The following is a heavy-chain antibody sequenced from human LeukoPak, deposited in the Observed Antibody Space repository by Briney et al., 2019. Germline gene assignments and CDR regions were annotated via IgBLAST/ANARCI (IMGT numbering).Heavy chain of an antibody. D-gene: IGHD5-18*01. CDR3: AREYSYGYPLDY. CDR1: GFTFSSYS. Sequence: KPGGSLRLSCAASGFTFSSYSMNWARQAPGTGLEWVSSISSSSGYIYYADSVEGRFTISRDNAKNSLYLQMNSPRGEDTAVYYCAREYSYGYPLDYWGQGTLVTVSS. CDR2: ISSSSGYI. V-gene: IGHV3-21*01. J-gene: IGHJ4*02.